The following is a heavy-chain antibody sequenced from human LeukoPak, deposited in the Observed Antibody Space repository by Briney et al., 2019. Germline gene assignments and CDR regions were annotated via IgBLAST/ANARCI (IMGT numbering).Heavy chain of an antibody. CDR2: IIPIFGTA. J-gene: IGHJ6*01. CDR1: GGTFSSYA. Sequence: SVKVSCKASGGTFSSYAISWVRQAPGQGLEWMGGIIPIFGTANYAQKFQGRVTITADESTSTAYMELSSLRSEDTAVYYCARCSYGFAPGYYYGMDVWGKGPRSPSPQ. D-gene: IGHD3-10*01. CDR3: ARCSYGFAPGYYYGMDV. V-gene: IGHV1-69*13.